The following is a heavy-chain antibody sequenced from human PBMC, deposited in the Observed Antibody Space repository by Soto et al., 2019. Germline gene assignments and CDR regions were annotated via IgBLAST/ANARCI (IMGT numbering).Heavy chain of an antibody. J-gene: IGHJ3*02. CDR1: GGSISSGGYY. CDR2: IYYSGST. V-gene: IGHV4-31*03. D-gene: IGHD6-6*01. CDR3: ARKYSSPGLSAFDI. Sequence: QVQLQESGPGLVKPSQTLSLTCTVSGGSISSGGYYWSWIRQHPGKGLEWIGYIYYSGSTYYNPSLTSRVTISVDTSKNQFSLKLSSVTAADTAVYYCARKYSSPGLSAFDIWGQGTMVTVSS.